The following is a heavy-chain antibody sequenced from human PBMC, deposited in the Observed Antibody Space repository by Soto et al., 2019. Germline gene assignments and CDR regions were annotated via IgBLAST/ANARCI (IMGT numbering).Heavy chain of an antibody. CDR1: GYTFTSYY. V-gene: IGHV1-46*03. CDR2: INPSGGST. D-gene: IGHD2-15*01. CDR3: ARDGYCSGGSCYPTYAFDI. Sequence: ASVKVSCKASGYTFTSYYMHWVRQAPGQGLEWMGIINPSGGSTSYAQKFQGRVTMTRDTSTSTVYMEPSSLRSEDTAVYYCARDGYCSGGSCYPTYAFDIWGQGTMVTVSS. J-gene: IGHJ3*02.